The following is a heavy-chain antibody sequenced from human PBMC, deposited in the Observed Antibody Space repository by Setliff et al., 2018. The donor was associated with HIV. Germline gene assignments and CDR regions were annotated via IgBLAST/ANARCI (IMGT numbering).Heavy chain of an antibody. CDR2: ITSSG. Sequence: GGSLRLSCGASGFTFSDIEMNWVRQAPGKGLEWVSYITSSGDSVKGRFTISRDNAKNSLDLEMHSLTDEDTAVYYCVRDPGGIFDAFDVWGQGTMVTVSS. CDR1: GFTFSDIE. D-gene: IGHD3-3*01. V-gene: IGHV3-48*03. CDR3: VRDPGGIFDAFDV. J-gene: IGHJ3*01.